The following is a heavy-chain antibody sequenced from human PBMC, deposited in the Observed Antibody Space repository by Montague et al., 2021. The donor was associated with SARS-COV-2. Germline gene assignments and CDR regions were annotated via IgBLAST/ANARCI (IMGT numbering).Heavy chain of an antibody. CDR1: GGSLSGYY. J-gene: IGHJ4*02. CDR2: INHSGST. CDR3: ARLLLPATGSLNGFYFDF. V-gene: IGHV4-34*01. Sequence: SETLSLTCAVYGGSLSGYYWSWIRQPPGKGLEWIGEINHSGSTNYNPSLKSRVTISLDTSKNQFSLKLSSVTAADTAVYYCARLLLPATGSLNGFYFDFWGQGALVTVSS. D-gene: IGHD6-13*01.